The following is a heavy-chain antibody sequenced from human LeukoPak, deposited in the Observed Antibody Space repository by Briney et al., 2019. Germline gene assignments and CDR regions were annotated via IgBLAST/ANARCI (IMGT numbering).Heavy chain of an antibody. D-gene: IGHD3-10*01. CDR2: ISSSSSYI. V-gene: IGHV3-21*01. CDR3: ARGQRYYGSGSQHDY. J-gene: IGHJ4*02. Sequence: KPGGSLRLSCAASGFTFSSYWMSWVRQAPGKGLEWVSSISSSSSYIYYADSVKGRFTISRDNAKNSLYLQMNSLRAEDTAVYYCARGQRYYGSGSQHDYWGQGTLVTVSS. CDR1: GFTFSSYW.